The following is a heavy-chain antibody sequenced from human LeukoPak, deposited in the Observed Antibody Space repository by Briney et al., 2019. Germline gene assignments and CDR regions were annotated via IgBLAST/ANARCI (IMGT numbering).Heavy chain of an antibody. CDR2: INHSGST. CDR3: ARDLDDILTGYYEGFDP. J-gene: IGHJ5*02. CDR1: GGSFSGYY. V-gene: IGHV4-34*01. D-gene: IGHD3-9*01. Sequence: SETLSLTCAVYGGSFSGYYWSWIRQPPGKGLEWIGEINHSGSTNYNPSHKSRVTISVDTSKNQFSLKLSSVTAADTAVYYCARDLDDILTGYYEGFDPWGQGTLVTVSS.